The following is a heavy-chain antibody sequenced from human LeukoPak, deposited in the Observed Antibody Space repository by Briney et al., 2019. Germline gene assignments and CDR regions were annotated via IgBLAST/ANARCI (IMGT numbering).Heavy chain of an antibody. J-gene: IGHJ4*02. CDR3: ASGIAVAGQYYFFDY. D-gene: IGHD6-19*01. Sequence: SQTLSLTCTVSGGSISSGDYYWSWIRQPPGKGLEWIGYIYYSGTTYYNPSLKSRVTISVDTSKNQFSLKLSFVTAADTAVYYCASGIAVAGQYYFFDYWGQGTLVTVSS. V-gene: IGHV4-30-4*01. CDR1: GGSISSGDYY. CDR2: IYYSGTT.